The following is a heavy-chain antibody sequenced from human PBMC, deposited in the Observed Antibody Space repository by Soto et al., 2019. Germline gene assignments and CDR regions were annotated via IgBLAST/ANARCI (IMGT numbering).Heavy chain of an antibody. J-gene: IGHJ6*02. CDR1: GGSSSSSNW. CDR2: IFHNGNT. CDR3: ASRTYAMDV. V-gene: IGHV4-4*02. Sequence: QVQLQESGPGLVKPSGTLSLTCAVSGGSSSSSNWWRWVRQPPGKGLEWIGEIFHNGNTYSNPSRTGRVTMSVDKSKNQFSLNLNSVTAADTAVYYCASRTYAMDVWGQGTTVTVSS.